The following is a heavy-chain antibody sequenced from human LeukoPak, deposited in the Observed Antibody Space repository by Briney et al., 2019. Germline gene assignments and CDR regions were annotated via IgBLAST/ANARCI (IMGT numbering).Heavy chain of an antibody. CDR3: ARDLLSMVRGAPYV. J-gene: IGHJ6*02. CDR1: GFIYSRYS. CDR2: ISSSGSTI. V-gene: IGHV3-48*04. D-gene: IGHD3-10*01. Sequence: GGSLRLSCAASGFIYSRYSMNWVRQAPGKGLEWVSYISSSGSTIYYADSVKGRFTISRDNAKNSLYLQMNSLRAEDTAVYYCARDLLSMVRGAPYVWGQGTTVTVSS.